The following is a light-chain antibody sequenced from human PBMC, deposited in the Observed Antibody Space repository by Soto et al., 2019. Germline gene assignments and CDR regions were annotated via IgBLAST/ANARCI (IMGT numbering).Light chain of an antibody. V-gene: IGLV1-47*02. CDR2: NNN. CDR1: SSNIESNW. CDR3: SSYSSVTTLWV. J-gene: IGLJ3*02. Sequence: QTVVTQAPSVSGTPGQRVTISCSGSSSNIESNWVYWYQQLPGTAPKLLIYNNNQRPSGVPDRFSGSKSGTSASLAITGLRSDDEADYYCSSYSSVTTLWVFGGGTKVTVL.